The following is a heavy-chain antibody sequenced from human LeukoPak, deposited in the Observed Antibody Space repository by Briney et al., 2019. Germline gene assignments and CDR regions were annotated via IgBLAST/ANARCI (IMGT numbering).Heavy chain of an antibody. Sequence: SVKVSCKASGGTFSSHAISWVRQAPGQGLEWMGGIIPIFGTANYAQKFQGRVTITADESTSTAYMELSSLRSEDTAVYYCARVGVLLWFGELLYPNWFDPWGQGTLVTVSS. CDR1: GGTFSSHA. CDR3: ARVGVLLWFGELLYPNWFDP. CDR2: IIPIFGTA. V-gene: IGHV1-69*01. D-gene: IGHD3-10*01. J-gene: IGHJ5*02.